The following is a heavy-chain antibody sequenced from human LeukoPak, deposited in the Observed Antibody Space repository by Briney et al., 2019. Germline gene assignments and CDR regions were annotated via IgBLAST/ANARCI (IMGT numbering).Heavy chain of an antibody. J-gene: IGHJ6*03. CDR1: GGSISSYY. CDR2: IYYSGST. Sequence: SETLSLTCTVSGGSISSYYWSWIRQPPGKGLEWIGYIYYSGSTNYNPSLKSRVTVSVDTSKNQFSLKLSSVTAADTAVYYCAGDLGYCSGGSCYGPSSYYYYMDVWGKGTTVTVSS. CDR3: AGDLGYCSGGSCYGPSSYYYYMDV. V-gene: IGHV4-59*01. D-gene: IGHD2-15*01.